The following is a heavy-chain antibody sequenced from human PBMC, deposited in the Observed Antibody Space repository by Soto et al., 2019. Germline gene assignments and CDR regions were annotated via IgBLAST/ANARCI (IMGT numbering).Heavy chain of an antibody. Sequence: GGSLRLSCAASRFTFTHQSMTWVPPAPGKGLEWVSTISAGGSSTYYADSVKGRFTISRDNSKNTLFLQMNSLRAEDTARYYCAKQIAVAGNNWLDPWGQGTLVTVSS. V-gene: IGHV3-23*01. D-gene: IGHD6-19*01. CDR1: RFTFTHQS. CDR2: ISAGGSST. J-gene: IGHJ5*02. CDR3: AKQIAVAGNNWLDP.